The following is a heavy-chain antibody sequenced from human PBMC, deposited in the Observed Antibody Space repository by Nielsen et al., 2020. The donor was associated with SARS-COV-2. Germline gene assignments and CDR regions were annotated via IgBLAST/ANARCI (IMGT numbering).Heavy chain of an antibody. J-gene: IGHJ6*02. D-gene: IGHD6-13*01. V-gene: IGHV3-30*04. CDR2: ISYDGGNK. Sequence: GESLKISCAASGFTFSSYAMHWVRQAPGKGLEWVAVISYDGGNKYYADSVKGRFTISRDNSKNTLYLQMNSLRAEDTAVYYCARDPRAAAGPPYGMDVWGQGTTVTVSS. CDR1: GFTFSSYA. CDR3: ARDPRAAAGPPYGMDV.